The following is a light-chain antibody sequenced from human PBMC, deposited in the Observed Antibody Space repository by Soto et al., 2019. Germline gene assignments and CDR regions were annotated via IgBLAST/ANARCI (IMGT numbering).Light chain of an antibody. Sequence: DIQMTQSPSTLSASVGDRVTITCRASQSISSWLAWYQQKPGKAPKLMIYKASTLQSGVPSRFSGSGSGTELTLTISRLQPDDFATYYCQQYNGYPWTFGQGTKVEIK. CDR3: QQYNGYPWT. V-gene: IGKV1-5*03. J-gene: IGKJ1*01. CDR2: KAS. CDR1: QSISSW.